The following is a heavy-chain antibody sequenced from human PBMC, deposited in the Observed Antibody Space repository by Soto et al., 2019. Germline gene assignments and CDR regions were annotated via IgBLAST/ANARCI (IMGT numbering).Heavy chain of an antibody. Sequence: ASVKVSCKASGYTLTGYYMHWVRQAPGQGLEWMGWINPNSGGTNYAQKFQGRVTMTRDTSISTAYMELSRLRSDDTAVYYCAKTQFTYSSSWYGYWGQGTLVTVSS. CDR2: INPNSGGT. J-gene: IGHJ4*02. D-gene: IGHD6-13*01. CDR3: AKTQFTYSSSWYGY. CDR1: GYTLTGYY. V-gene: IGHV1-2*02.